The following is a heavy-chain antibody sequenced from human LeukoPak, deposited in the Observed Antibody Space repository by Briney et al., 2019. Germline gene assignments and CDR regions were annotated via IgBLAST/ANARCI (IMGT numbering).Heavy chain of an antibody. CDR3: ATETNGRHYDY. CDR1: GLTFSTSG. D-gene: IGHD1-14*01. J-gene: IGHJ4*02. V-gene: IGHV3-21*06. CDR2: IGPTGSDR. Sequence: GGSLRLSCIASGLTFSTSGFNWVRQAPGKGLEWVASIGPTGSDRYHADSIKGRFTISRDNANNFLYLQMNSLRAEDTAVYYCATETNGRHYDYWGQGTLLTVSS.